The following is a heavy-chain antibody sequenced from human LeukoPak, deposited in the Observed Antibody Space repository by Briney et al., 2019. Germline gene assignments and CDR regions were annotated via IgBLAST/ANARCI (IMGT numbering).Heavy chain of an antibody. CDR3: ARQYSSGWPWFDP. V-gene: IGHV4-39*01. J-gene: IGHJ5*02. Sequence: SETLSLTCTVSGGSISSGGYYWGWIRQPPGKGLEWIGSIYYSGSTYYNPSLKSRVTISVDTSKNQFSLKLTSETTADAAVYYCARQYSSGWPWFDPWGQGTVVTVSS. D-gene: IGHD6-19*01. CDR2: IYYSGST. CDR1: GGSISSGGYY.